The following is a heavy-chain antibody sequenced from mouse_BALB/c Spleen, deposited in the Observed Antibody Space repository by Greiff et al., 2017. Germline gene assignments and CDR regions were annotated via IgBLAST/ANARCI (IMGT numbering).Heavy chain of an antibody. J-gene: IGHJ3*01. CDR2: ISYDGSN. CDR3: ARFYGSSWAWFAY. D-gene: IGHD1-1*01. CDR1: GYSITSGYY. Sequence: EVQRVESGPGLVKPSQSLSLTCSVTGYSITSGYYWNWIRQFPGNKLEWMGYISYDGSNNYNPSLKNRISITRDTSKNQFFLKLNSVTTEDTATYYCARFYGSSWAWFAYWGQGTLVTVSA. V-gene: IGHV3-6*02.